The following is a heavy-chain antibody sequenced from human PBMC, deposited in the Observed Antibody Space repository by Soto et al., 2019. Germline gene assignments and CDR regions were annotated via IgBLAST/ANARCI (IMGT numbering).Heavy chain of an antibody. CDR3: ARSVGSGGVIGGFDY. V-gene: IGHV1-69*19. CDR1: GGTFNTYA. J-gene: IGHJ4*02. Sequence: QVQLVQSGPEMKKPGSAVKVSCKASGGTFNTYAMNWVRQVPGQGLVWMGGIFPMFDVPRYAQKFQGRVTITLDESSTTAYMDLSSLRFDDTAVYYCARSVGSGGVIGGFDYWGQGTLVSV. CDR2: IFPMFDVP. D-gene: IGHD3-16*02.